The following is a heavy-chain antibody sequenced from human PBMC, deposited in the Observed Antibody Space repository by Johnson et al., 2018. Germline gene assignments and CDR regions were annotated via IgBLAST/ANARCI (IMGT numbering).Heavy chain of an antibody. CDR3: VKGSTFAAISGVYFQH. Sequence: VQLVQAGGGLVEPGRSLRLSCAASGFIFDDYAMHWVRQAPGKGLEWVSDISWTSGKIAYADSVKGRFTISRDNAKKSLYLQMNSLRPEDTAVYYCVKGSTFAAISGVYFQHWGQGTLVTVSS. V-gene: IGHV3-9*01. D-gene: IGHD1-26*01. CDR2: ISWTSGKI. CDR1: GFIFDDYA. J-gene: IGHJ1*01.